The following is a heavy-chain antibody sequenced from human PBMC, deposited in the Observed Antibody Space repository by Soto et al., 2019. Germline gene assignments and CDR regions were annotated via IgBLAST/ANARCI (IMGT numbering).Heavy chain of an antibody. D-gene: IGHD2-15*01. CDR2: INAGNGNT. Sequence: ASVKVSCKASRYTFTSYSRHWLRQAPGQRLEWMRWINAGNGNTKYSQKFQGRVTMTSNTSISTAYMELSSLRFEDTAVYYCARGILGYCGGVTCYSGWFEPWGQGTPVTVSS. CDR1: RYTFTSYS. J-gene: IGHJ5*02. CDR3: ARGILGYCGGVTCYSGWFEP. V-gene: IGHV1-3*01.